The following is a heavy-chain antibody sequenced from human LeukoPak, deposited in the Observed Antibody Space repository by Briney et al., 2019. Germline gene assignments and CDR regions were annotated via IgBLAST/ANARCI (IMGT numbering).Heavy chain of an antibody. Sequence: SQTLSLTCAISGDSVSSNSVAWNWIRQSPSRGLEWLGRTYYRSKWNNDYALSVKSRITIYPDTSKNQFSLQLNSVTPEDTAVYYCARFDYGAPDYWGQGTLVTVSS. CDR1: GDSVSSNSVA. CDR2: TYYRSKWNN. CDR3: ARFDYGAPDY. V-gene: IGHV6-1*01. J-gene: IGHJ4*02. D-gene: IGHD3-16*01.